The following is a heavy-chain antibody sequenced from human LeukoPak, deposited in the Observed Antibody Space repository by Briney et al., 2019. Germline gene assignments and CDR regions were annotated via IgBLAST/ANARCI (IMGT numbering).Heavy chain of an antibody. CDR3: ARDGATVTTLYYFDY. D-gene: IGHD4-17*01. CDR1: GYTFSGYY. Sequence: GASVTVSCKASGYTFSGYYIHWVRQAPGQGPEGMGWINPNSGDTNSAQKFQGRVTMTRDTSISTAYMELSRLRSDDTAIYYCARDGATVTTLYYFDYWGQGTLVTVSS. V-gene: IGHV1-2*02. CDR2: INPNSGDT. J-gene: IGHJ4*02.